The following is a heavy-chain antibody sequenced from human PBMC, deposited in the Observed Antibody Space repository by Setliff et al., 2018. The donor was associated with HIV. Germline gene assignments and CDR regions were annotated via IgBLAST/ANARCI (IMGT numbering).Heavy chain of an antibody. Sequence: SETLSLTCTVSGGSISSYYWNWIRQPPGKGLEWIGNMFYSGSTNYNPSLKSRVTMSVDTSNNQFSLKLSSVTAADTAVYYCARGYSSGWTGYFDYWGQGTLVTVSS. V-gene: IGHV4-59*01. CDR3: ARGYSSGWTGYFDY. J-gene: IGHJ4*02. CDR2: MFYSGST. CDR1: GGSISSYY. D-gene: IGHD6-19*01.